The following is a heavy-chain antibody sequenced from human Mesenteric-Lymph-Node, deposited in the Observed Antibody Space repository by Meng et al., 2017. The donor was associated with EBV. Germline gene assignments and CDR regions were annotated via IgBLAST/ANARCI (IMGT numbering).Heavy chain of an antibody. CDR2: VHHSGLT. D-gene: IGHD4-17*01. CDR1: GGSVNSGGYS. J-gene: IGHJ4*02. CDR3: AGGDYVNQFNY. Sequence: QLQLPESGSGLVKPSQTLSLTCTASGGSVNSGGYSWSWIRQSPEKGLEWIGYVHHSGLTYYNPSLETRVIISLERSKNQFSLKLTSVTAADTAVYYCAGGDYVNQFNYWGQGTLVTVSS. V-gene: IGHV4-30-2*06.